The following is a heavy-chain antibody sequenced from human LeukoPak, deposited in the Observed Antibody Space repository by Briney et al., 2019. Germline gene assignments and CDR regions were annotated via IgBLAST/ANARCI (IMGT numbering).Heavy chain of an antibody. Sequence: GGSLRLSCAASGFTFDDYAMHWVRQAPGKGLEWVSLISWDGGSTYYADSVKGRFTISRDNSKNSLYLQMNSLRAEDTALYYCAKDMGQYCSGGSCYYMDVWGKGTTVTVSS. D-gene: IGHD2-15*01. CDR3: AKDMGQYCSGGSCYYMDV. J-gene: IGHJ6*03. CDR1: GFTFDDYA. CDR2: ISWDGGST. V-gene: IGHV3-43D*03.